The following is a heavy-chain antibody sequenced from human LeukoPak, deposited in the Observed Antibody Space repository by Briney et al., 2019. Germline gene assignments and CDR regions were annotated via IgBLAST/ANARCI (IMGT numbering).Heavy chain of an antibody. J-gene: IGHJ4*02. CDR2: ISSSSSYI. D-gene: IGHD3-3*01. CDR3: AKDITFGVVNGFDY. Sequence: GGSLRLSCAASGFTFSSYSMNWVRQAPGKGLEWVSSISSSSSYIYYADSVKGRFTISRDNAKNSLYLQMNSLRAEDTALYYCAKDITFGVVNGFDYWGQGTLVTVSS. CDR1: GFTFSSYS. V-gene: IGHV3-21*04.